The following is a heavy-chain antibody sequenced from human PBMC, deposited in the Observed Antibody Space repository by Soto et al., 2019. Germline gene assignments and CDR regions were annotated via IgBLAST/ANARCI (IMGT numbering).Heavy chain of an antibody. Sequence: PGGSLRPSSAASGFYFGLYGMHWFRQTPGKGLAWMASISYDGSKKYYTDSVKGRFTISRDNSKHTLYLQVNSLRPEDTSLYYCATVFYPFEVATYGMDVWGQGTTVTVSS. CDR3: ATVFYPFEVATYGMDV. V-gene: IGHV3-30*03. CDR2: ISYDGSKK. CDR1: GFYFGLYG. J-gene: IGHJ6*02. D-gene: IGHD3-9*01.